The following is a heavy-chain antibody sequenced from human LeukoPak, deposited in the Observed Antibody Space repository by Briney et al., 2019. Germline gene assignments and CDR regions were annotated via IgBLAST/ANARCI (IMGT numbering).Heavy chain of an antibody. CDR1: GFTFDVYA. Sequence: PGWSLRLSCAASGFTFDVYAMHWVRRAPGKGLEWVSGISSKSNSIGYADSVKGRFTISRDNAKNSLYLQMNSLRAEDTALYYCAKDPLIDLGSYYPHYFDYWGQGTLVTVSS. V-gene: IGHV3-9*01. CDR3: AKDPLIDLGSYYPHYFDY. CDR2: ISSKSNSI. D-gene: IGHD3-10*01. J-gene: IGHJ4*02.